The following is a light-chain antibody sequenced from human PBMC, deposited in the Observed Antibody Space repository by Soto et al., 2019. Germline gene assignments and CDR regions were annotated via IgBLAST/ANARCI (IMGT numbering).Light chain of an antibody. CDR2: GAS. J-gene: IGKJ1*01. CDR1: QSVSSN. Sequence: EIVMTQSPATLSVSPGERATLSCRPSQSVSSNLAWYQQKPGQAPRLLIYGASTRATGIPARFSGSGSGTEFTLTISSLQSEDFAVYYCQQYNNWPGTFGQGTKVDI. CDR3: QQYNNWPGT. V-gene: IGKV3-15*01.